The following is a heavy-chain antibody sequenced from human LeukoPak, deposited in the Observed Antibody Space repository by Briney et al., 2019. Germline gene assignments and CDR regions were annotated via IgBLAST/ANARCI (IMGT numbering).Heavy chain of an antibody. CDR2: IYYSGST. Sequence: KPSETLSLTCTVSGGSISSHYWSWIRQPPGKGLECIGYIYYSGSTNYNPSLKSRVTISVDTSKNQFSLKLSSVTAADTAVYYCAGGRYYDILTGYSPIDYWGQGTLVTVSS. CDR3: AGGRYYDILTGYSPIDY. V-gene: IGHV4-59*08. J-gene: IGHJ4*02. D-gene: IGHD3-9*01. CDR1: GGSISSHY.